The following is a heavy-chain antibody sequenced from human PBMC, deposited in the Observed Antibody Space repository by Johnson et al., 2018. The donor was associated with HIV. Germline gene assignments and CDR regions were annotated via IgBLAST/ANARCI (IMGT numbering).Heavy chain of an antibody. D-gene: IGHD6-19*01. CDR1: GFTFSSYA. V-gene: IGHV3-30-3*02. CDR3: ASGGVSVAGTNAFDI. Sequence: QVQLVESGGGVVQPGGSLRLSCAVSGFTFSSYAMHWVRQAPGKGLEWVAVISYDGSNKYYADSVKGRFTISRDNSKNTLYLQMNSLRAEDTAVYYCASGGVSVAGTNAFDIWGQGTMVTVSS. CDR2: ISYDGSNK. J-gene: IGHJ3*02.